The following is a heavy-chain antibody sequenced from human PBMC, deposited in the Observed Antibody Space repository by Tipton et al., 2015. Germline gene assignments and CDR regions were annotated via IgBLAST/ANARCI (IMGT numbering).Heavy chain of an antibody. Sequence: TLSLTCTVSGASFSSSTYYWGWIRQPPGKGLEWIGTIYNSGHTYYNPSLKSRVTISVDSSKNQFSLKLTSVNAADTAVYYCARGGNNWFDPWGQGTLVTVSS. D-gene: IGHD2-15*01. CDR1: GASFSSSTYY. CDR3: ARGGNNWFDP. CDR2: IYNSGHT. J-gene: IGHJ5*02. V-gene: IGHV4-39*07.